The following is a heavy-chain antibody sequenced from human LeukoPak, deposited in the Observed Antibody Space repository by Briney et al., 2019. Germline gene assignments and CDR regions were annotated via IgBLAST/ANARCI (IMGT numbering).Heavy chain of an antibody. J-gene: IGHJ4*02. Sequence: GRPLRLSCEASGFTFDDYGMHWVRQAPGKGLEWVSTISWNSASVGYVDSVKGRFTISRDNAKKTLYLQMNSLRPEDTALYYCAKDYGYSSSWYDYWGQGTLVTVSS. D-gene: IGHD6-13*01. V-gene: IGHV3-9*01. CDR3: AKDYGYSSSWYDY. CDR1: GFTFDDYG. CDR2: ISWNSASV.